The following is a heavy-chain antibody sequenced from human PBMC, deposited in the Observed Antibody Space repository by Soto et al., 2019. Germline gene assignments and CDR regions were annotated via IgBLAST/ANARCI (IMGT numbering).Heavy chain of an antibody. V-gene: IGHV3-30*18. CDR2: ISYDGSNK. Sequence: PGGSLRLSCAASGFTFSSYGMHWVRQAPGKGLEWVAVISYDGSNKYYADSVKGRFTISRDNSKNTLCLQMNSLRAEDTAVYYCAKGLLGAAGSTLWGQGTLVTVSS. CDR1: GFTFSSYG. D-gene: IGHD6-13*01. J-gene: IGHJ4*02. CDR3: AKGLLGAAGSTL.